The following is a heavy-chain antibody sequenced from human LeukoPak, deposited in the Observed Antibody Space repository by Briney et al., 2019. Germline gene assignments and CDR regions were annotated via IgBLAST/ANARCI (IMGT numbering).Heavy chain of an antibody. D-gene: IGHD2-2*01. V-gene: IGHV1-69*13. CDR1: GGTFISYA. CDR3: ARVVRGSAFDI. J-gene: IGHJ3*02. Sequence: SXKVSCKASGGTFISYAISWVRQAPGQGLEWMGGILPIFGPANYAQQFQGSVTLTADESTSTAYLELSSLRSEDTAVYYCARVVRGSAFDIWGQGTMVTVSS. CDR2: ILPIFGPA.